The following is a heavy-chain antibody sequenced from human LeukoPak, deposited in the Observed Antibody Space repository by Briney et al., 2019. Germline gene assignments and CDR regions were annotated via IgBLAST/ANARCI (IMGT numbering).Heavy chain of an antibody. D-gene: IGHD6-13*01. CDR2: INHSGST. V-gene: IGHV4-34*01. Sequence: SETLSLTCAVYGGSFSGYYWSWIRQPPGKGLGWIGEINHSGSTNYNPSLKSRVTISVDTSKNQFSQKLSSVTAADTAVYYCARLAAAGTAISTYNWFDPWCQGILVTVSS. CDR3: ARLAAAGTAISTYNWFDP. J-gene: IGHJ5*02. CDR1: GGSFSGYY.